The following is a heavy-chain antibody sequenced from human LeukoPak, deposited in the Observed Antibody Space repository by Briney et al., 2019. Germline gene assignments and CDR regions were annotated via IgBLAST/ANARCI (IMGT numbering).Heavy chain of an antibody. CDR2: INPNSGGA. CDR3: ARAVAGVYYFDY. CDR1: GYKFTFYY. V-gene: IGHV1-2*02. J-gene: IGHJ4*02. D-gene: IGHD6-19*01. Sequence: EASVKVSCKASGYKFTFYYMHWVRQAPGQGLEWMGWINPNSGGANYAQKFQGRVTMTRDTSISTAYMDLSRLTSDDTAVYYCARAVAGVYYFDYWGQETLVTVSS.